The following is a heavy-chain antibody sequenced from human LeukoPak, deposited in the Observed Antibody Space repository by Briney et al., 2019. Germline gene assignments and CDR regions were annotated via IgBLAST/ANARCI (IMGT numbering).Heavy chain of an antibody. J-gene: IGHJ4*02. CDR3: ARRDVLLWFGEFDY. D-gene: IGHD3-10*01. V-gene: IGHV4-34*01. CDR1: GGSFSGYY. CDR2: INHSGST. Sequence: PSETLSLTCAVYGGSFSGYYWSWIRQPPGKGLEWMGEINHSGSTNYNPSLKSRVTISVDTSKNQFSLKLSSVTAADTAVYYCARRDVLLWFGEFDYWGQGTLVTVSS.